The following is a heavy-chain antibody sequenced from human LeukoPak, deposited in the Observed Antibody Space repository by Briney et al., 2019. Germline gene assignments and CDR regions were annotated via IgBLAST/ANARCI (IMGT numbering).Heavy chain of an antibody. V-gene: IGHV3-30*02. D-gene: IGHD1-26*01. CDR1: GFTFSSYG. CDR3: AKESGEPYYFDY. CDR2: IRYDGSNK. Sequence: PGGSLRLSCAASGFTFSSYGMHWVRQAPGKGLEWVAFIRYDGSNKYYADSVTGRFTISRDNSKNTLYLQMNSLRAEDTAVYYCAKESGEPYYFDYWGQGTLVTVSS. J-gene: IGHJ4*02.